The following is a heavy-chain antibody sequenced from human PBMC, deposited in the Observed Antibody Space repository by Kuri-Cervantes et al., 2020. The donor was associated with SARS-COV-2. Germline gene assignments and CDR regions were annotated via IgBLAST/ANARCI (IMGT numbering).Heavy chain of an antibody. Sequence: SETLSLTCTVSGGSISSGSYYWSWIRQPAGKGLEWIGYIYTSGSTNYNPSLKSRVTISVDTSKNQFSLKLSSVAAADTAVYYCARRRNKWSSQDVQLWRNYYYYYYMDVWGKGTTVTVSS. CDR1: GGSISSGSYY. V-gene: IGHV4-61*09. CDR2: IYTSGST. CDR3: ARRRNKWSSQDVQLWRNYYYYYYMDV. J-gene: IGHJ6*03. D-gene: IGHD5-18*01.